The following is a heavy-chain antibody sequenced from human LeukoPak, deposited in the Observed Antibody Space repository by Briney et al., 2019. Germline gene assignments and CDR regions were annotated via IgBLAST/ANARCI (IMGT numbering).Heavy chain of an antibody. CDR2: ISYDGRNK. Sequence: PGWSLRLSCAASGFTFSSYAMHWVRQAPGKGREGVAVISYDGRNKYYADSLKGRFTISRDNSKNTLYLQMNSLRAEDTAVYYCARTEFQTPISGLRYYYYGMDVWGKGTTVTVSS. V-gene: IGHV3-30*04. D-gene: IGHD3-10*01. CDR1: GFTFSSYA. J-gene: IGHJ6*04. CDR3: ARTEFQTPISGLRYYYYGMDV.